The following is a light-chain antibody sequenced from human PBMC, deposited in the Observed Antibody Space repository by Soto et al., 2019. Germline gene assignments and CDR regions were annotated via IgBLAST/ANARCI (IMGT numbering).Light chain of an antibody. CDR2: NTN. CDR3: LLYCGGASV. V-gene: IGLV7-43*01. CDR1: TCPVTSINY. J-gene: IGLJ3*02. Sequence: QAVVTQEPSLTVSPGGTVTLTCASSTCPVTSINYPNWFQQQPGPAPRALIYNTNNKHSWTPARFSGSLLADTCALTLSGVQGEDEADYYCLLYCGGASVFGGGTKLTVL.